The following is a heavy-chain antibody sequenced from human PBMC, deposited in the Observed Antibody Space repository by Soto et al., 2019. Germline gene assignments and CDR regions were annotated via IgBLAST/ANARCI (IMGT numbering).Heavy chain of an antibody. CDR1: GFSFSDYY. J-gene: IGHJ4*02. V-gene: IGHV3-11*06. D-gene: IGHD2-21*01. CDR3: ARLDSTEFYFDY. Sequence: QVQLVESGGGLIKPGGSLRLSCAASGFSFSDYYMSWIRQAPGKGLEWLSYMSSTSGFTNYADSVKGRFTISRDNAENSLELQMNSLGVEDTAVYYCARLDSTEFYFDYWGQGTLVTVSS. CDR2: MSSTSGFT.